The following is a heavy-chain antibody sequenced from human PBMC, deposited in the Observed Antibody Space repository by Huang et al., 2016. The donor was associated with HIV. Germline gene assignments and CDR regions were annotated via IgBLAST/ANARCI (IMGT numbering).Heavy chain of an antibody. CDR1: GSTFTRYY. CDR2: INPSGCST. V-gene: IGHV1-46*03. CDR3: ARGPGGAAAGYYFDY. Sequence: QVQLVQSGAAVKKAGASVKVSCKASGSTFTRYYMHWVRQAPGQGLEWMAIINPSGCSTSDAQEFQGRVPMTRDTSTSTVYMELSSLRSEDPAVYYCARGPGGAAAGYYFDYWGQGTLVTVSS. D-gene: IGHD6-13*01. J-gene: IGHJ4*02.